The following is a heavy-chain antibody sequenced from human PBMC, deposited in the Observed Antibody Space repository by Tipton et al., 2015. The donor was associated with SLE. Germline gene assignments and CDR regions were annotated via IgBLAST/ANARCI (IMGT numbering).Heavy chain of an antibody. CDR1: GGSMSSYY. Sequence: TLSLTCTVSGGSMSSYYWSWIRQPAGKGLEWSGRINTSGTTKYNPSLESRVTMSIDTSNNQFSMKLTSVTAADTAIYYCARTHLPASMGAFDIWGQGTMLTVSS. J-gene: IGHJ3*02. D-gene: IGHD2-2*01. CDR2: INTSGTT. CDR3: ARTHLPASMGAFDI. V-gene: IGHV4-4*07.